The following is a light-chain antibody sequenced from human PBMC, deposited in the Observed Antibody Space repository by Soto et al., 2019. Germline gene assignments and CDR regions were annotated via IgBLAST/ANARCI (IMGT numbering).Light chain of an antibody. Sequence: DIVLTQSPATLSSSPGERVTLSCRASQSVDNFLAWYQQKPGQPPRLFIYDASNRASGIPARFSGSGSGTDFTLTISSLEPEDLAIYFCQQRKKWPPITFGQGTRLEI. CDR2: DAS. V-gene: IGKV3-11*01. J-gene: IGKJ5*01. CDR3: QQRKKWPPIT. CDR1: QSVDNF.